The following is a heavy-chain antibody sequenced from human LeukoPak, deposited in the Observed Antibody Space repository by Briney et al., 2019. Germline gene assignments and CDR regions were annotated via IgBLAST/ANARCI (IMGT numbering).Heavy chain of an antibody. CDR1: GGSVSSGSYY. CDR2: IYYSGST. Sequence: SETLSLTCTVSGGSVSSGSYYWSWIRQPPGKGLEWIGYIYYSGSTNYNPSLKSRVTISVDTSKNQFSLELSSVTAADTAVYYCARDQHGDYEGGFDYRGQGTLVTVSS. J-gene: IGHJ4*02. V-gene: IGHV4-61*01. D-gene: IGHD4-17*01. CDR3: ARDQHGDYEGGFDY.